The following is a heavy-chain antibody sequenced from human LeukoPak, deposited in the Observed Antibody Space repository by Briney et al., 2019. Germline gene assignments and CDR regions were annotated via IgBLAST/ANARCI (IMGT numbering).Heavy chain of an antibody. CDR1: GYSISSGYY. J-gene: IGHJ4*02. V-gene: IGHV4-38-2*02. CDR3: ARIPKSLRYFDWRYDY. CDR2: IYPSGTT. Sequence: SETLSLTCTVSGYSISSGYYWGWTRQPPGKGLEWIGCIYPSGTTYYNPSLKSRVTISVDTSKNQFSLKLSSVTAADTAVYYCARIPKSLRYFDWRYDYWGQGTLVTVSS. D-gene: IGHD3-9*01.